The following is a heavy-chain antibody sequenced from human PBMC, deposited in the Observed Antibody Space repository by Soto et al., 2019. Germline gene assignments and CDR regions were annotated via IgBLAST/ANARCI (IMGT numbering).Heavy chain of an antibody. V-gene: IGHV4-34*01. CDR3: ARGGRQQLIPTPISYKIDY. D-gene: IGHD6-13*01. J-gene: IGHJ4*02. Sequence: PSETLSLTRAFYGGSFSAYYSSWIRQPPGNGLEWIGEINHSGSTNYNPSLKSRVTISVDISKNQFSLKLSSVTAADTAVYYCARGGRQQLIPTPISYKIDYWGQGTLVTVSS. CDR1: GGSFSAYY. CDR2: INHSGST.